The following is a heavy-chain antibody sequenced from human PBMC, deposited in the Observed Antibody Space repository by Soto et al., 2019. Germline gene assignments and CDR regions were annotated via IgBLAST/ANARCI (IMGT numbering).Heavy chain of an antibody. Sequence: WASVKVSCKTSGYTFTRNGISWVRQAPGQGLEWMGWISPKSGSIKYAQKFQGRVIMTTETSTSTAYMEVRRLRSDYTAVYYCVKDRDSNSWPSRDVWGPGTTVTVSS. D-gene: IGHD3-22*01. V-gene: IGHV1-18*01. CDR2: ISPKSGSI. J-gene: IGHJ6*02. CDR1: GYTFTRNG. CDR3: VKDRDSNSWPSRDV.